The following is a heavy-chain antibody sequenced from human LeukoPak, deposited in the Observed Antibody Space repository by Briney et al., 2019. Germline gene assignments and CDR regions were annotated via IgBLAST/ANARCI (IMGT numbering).Heavy chain of an antibody. D-gene: IGHD1-14*01. CDR2: IKENGNEQ. CDR3: ARGPGDFDASDI. CDR1: RFSFSLYN. J-gene: IGHJ3*02. V-gene: IGHV3-7*03. Sequence: GGSLRLSCAASRFSFSLYNMNWVRQAPGKGPEWVAHIKENGNEQYYADSVKGRFTISRDNVKQSLGLQMNSLRVEDTAVYYCARGPGDFDASDIWGQGTMVTVSS.